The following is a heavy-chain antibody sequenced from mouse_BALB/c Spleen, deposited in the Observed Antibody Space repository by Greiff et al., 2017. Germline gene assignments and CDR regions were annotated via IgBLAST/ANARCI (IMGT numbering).Heavy chain of an antibody. CDR1: GYTFTSYW. CDR2: IYPGNSDT. CDR3: TRRIYYGNYLDY. Sequence: VQLKQSGTVLARPGASVKMSCKASGYTFTSYWMHWVKQRPGQGLEWIGAIYPGNSDTSYNQKFKGKAKLTAVTSTSTAYMELSSLTNEDSAVYYCTRRIYYGNYLDYWGQGTTLTVSS. V-gene: IGHV1-5*01. D-gene: IGHD2-1*01. J-gene: IGHJ2*01.